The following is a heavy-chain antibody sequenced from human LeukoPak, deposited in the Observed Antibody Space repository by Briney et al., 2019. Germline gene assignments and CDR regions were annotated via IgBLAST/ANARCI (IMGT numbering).Heavy chain of an antibody. CDR3: ARVLNYDSSGYYESVYYLDY. CDR1: GYTFTSYG. J-gene: IGHJ4*02. V-gene: IGHV1-18*01. CDR2: ISAYNGNT. Sequence: GASVKVSCKASGYTFTSYGISWVRQAPGAGLEWMGWISAYNGNTNYAQKFQGRVTVTTDTSTSTAYMELRSLRSDDTAVYYCARVLNYDSSGYYESVYYLDYWGQGTLVTVSS. D-gene: IGHD3-22*01.